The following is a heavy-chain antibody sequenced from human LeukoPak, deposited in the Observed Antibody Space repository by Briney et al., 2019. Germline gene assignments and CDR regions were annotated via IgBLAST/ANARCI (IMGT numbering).Heavy chain of an antibody. Sequence: GGSLSFSCETSGFIFNTYAVNWVRQAPGKGLEWVFSISGGGTTYYADSEKGRFTISRDSSKNSLYLQMNSLRAEDAAVYFCARGWSSVSYYFQYWGQGTLVTVSS. CDR3: ARGWSSVSYYFQY. CDR2: ISGGGTT. CDR1: GFIFNTYA. D-gene: IGHD6-13*01. J-gene: IGHJ4*02. V-gene: IGHV3-23*01.